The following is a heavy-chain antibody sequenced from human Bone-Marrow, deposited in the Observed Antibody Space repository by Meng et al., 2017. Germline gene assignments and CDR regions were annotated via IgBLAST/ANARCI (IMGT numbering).Heavy chain of an antibody. CDR3: ASGLRSLDWFFDY. CDR1: QYSVSTNF. V-gene: IGHV3-53*01. J-gene: IGHJ4*02. Sequence: EVQLVESGGGSIQPGGSLRLSCAVSQYSVSTNFMNWVRRAPGKGLEWVSILYASGETSYADSVKGRFTISRDNARNTVFLQMNSLRAEDTAVYYCASGLRSLDWFFDYWGQGTLVTSPQ. D-gene: IGHD3-3*01. CDR2: LYASGET.